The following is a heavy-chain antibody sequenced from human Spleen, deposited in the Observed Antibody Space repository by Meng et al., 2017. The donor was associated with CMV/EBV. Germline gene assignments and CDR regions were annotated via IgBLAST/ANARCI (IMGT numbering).Heavy chain of an antibody. J-gene: IGHJ4*02. CDR1: GGTFSSYT. V-gene: IGHV1-8*02. Sequence: ASVKVSCKASGGTFSSYTISWVRQAPGQGLEWMGWVNPDSGSAGHAQNFLGRVALTRATSTGTVYMELSDLRAEDTAIYYCAKEGGSGSYHTYYFDFWGQGTLVTVSS. D-gene: IGHD3-10*01. CDR2: VNPDSGSA. CDR3: AKEGGSGSYHTYYFDF.